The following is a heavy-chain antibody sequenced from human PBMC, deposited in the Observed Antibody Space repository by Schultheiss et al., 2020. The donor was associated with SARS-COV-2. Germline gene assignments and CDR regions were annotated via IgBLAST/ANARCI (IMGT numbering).Heavy chain of an antibody. D-gene: IGHD6-13*01. V-gene: IGHV4-34*01. J-gene: IGHJ6*04. CDR1: GGSFSGYY. CDR2: IYYSGST. CDR3: ARIPSTYSSRRNYYYYYYGMDV. Sequence: SETLSLTCAVYGGSFSGYYWSWIRQPPGKGLEWIGSIYYSGSTYYNPSLKSRVTISVDTSKNQFSLKLSSVTAADTAVYYCARIPSTYSSRRNYYYYYYGMDVWGKGTTVTVSS.